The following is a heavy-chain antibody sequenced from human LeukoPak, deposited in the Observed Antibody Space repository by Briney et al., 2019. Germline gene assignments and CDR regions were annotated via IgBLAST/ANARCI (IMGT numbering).Heavy chain of an antibody. CDR2: IYYSGST. J-gene: IGHJ5*02. Sequence: SETLSLTCTVSGGSISSSSYYWGWIRQPPGKGLEWIGSIYYSGSTYYNPSLKSRVTISVDTSKNQFSLKLSSVTAADTAVYYCARGEDGYKRDNWFDPWGQGTLVTVSS. V-gene: IGHV4-39*07. CDR3: ARGEDGYKRDNWFDP. CDR1: GGSISSSSYY. D-gene: IGHD5-24*01.